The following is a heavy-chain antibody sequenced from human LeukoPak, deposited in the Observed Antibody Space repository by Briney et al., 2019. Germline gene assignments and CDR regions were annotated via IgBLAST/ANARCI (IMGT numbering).Heavy chain of an antibody. V-gene: IGHV3-74*01. CDR2: INSDGSST. Sequence: GGSLRLSCAASGFNFRNYWMQWVRQAPGKGLVWVSRINSDGSSTSYADSVKGRFTISINNAENTLYLQINSLRAEDTAVYYCASDEAATGRLDYWGQGTLVTDSS. D-gene: IGHD1-1*01. CDR1: GFNFRNYW. CDR3: ASDEAATGRLDY. J-gene: IGHJ4*02.